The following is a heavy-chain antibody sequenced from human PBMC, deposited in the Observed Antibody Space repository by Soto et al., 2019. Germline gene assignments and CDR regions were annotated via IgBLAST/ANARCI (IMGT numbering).Heavy chain of an antibody. J-gene: IGHJ4*02. CDR1: GFTFSGYA. CDR2: ISTTGATT. CDR3: AKHRGTQLPFDY. V-gene: IGHV3-23*01. D-gene: IGHD1-1*01. Sequence: GGSLRLSCAASGFTFSGYAMSWVRQAPGKGLEWVSAISTTGATTQYADSVRGQFTISRDNSKNTVYLQMNSMRAEDTAVYYCAKHRGTQLPFDYWGQGTVVTVSS.